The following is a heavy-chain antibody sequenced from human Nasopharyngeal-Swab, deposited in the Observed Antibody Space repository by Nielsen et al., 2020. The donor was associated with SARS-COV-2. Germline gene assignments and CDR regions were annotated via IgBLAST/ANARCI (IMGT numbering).Heavy chain of an antibody. Sequence: SETLSLTCTVSGGSISSYYWSWIRQPPGKGLEWIGYIYYSGSTNYNPSLKSRVTISVDTSKNQFSLKLSSVTAADTAVYYCARDRTLSDTRYGDPRGGMDVWGQGTTVTVSS. CDR2: IYYSGST. D-gene: IGHD4-17*01. V-gene: IGHV4-59*01. J-gene: IGHJ6*02. CDR3: ARDRTLSDTRYGDPRGGMDV. CDR1: GGSISSYY.